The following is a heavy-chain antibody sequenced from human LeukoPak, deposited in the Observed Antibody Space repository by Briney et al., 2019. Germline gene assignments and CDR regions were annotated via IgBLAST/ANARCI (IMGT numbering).Heavy chain of an antibody. J-gene: IGHJ4*02. Sequence: GGSLRLSCAASGFTFNNYWMTWVRQAPGKGLEWVANIKQDGSEKYYVDSVKGRFTISRDNAKNSLYLQMNSLRAEDTAVYYCARDKGAAAGFDYWGQGTLVTVSS. D-gene: IGHD6-13*01. CDR2: IKQDGSEK. CDR3: ARDKGAAAGFDY. V-gene: IGHV3-7*01. CDR1: GFTFNNYW.